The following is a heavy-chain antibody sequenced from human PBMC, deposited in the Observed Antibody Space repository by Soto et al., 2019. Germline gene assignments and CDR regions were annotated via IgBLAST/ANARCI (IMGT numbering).Heavy chain of an antibody. J-gene: IGHJ4*02. V-gene: IGHV4-39*01. CDR3: ARHVPYPHPYYDILTGYHYYFDY. Sequence: SETLSLTCTVSGGSISSSSYYWGWIRQPPGKGLEWIGSIYYSGSTYYNPSLKSRVTISVATSKNQFSLKLSSVTAADTAVYYCARHVPYPHPYYDILTGYHYYFDYWGQGTLVTVSS. CDR1: GGSISSSSYY. D-gene: IGHD3-9*01. CDR2: IYYSGST.